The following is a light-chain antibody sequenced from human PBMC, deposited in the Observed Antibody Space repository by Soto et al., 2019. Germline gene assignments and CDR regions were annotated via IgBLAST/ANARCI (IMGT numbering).Light chain of an antibody. CDR3: QQYTGPPTT. CDR1: QSVSNNY. Sequence: EIVMTQSPATLSVSPGERATLSCRASQSVSNNYLAWYQHKRGQAPRLVIFDASSRATGIPERFSGSGSGTDFTLTITRLEPEDSAVYFCQQYTGPPTTFGQGTRLEIK. CDR2: DAS. V-gene: IGKV3-20*01. J-gene: IGKJ5*01.